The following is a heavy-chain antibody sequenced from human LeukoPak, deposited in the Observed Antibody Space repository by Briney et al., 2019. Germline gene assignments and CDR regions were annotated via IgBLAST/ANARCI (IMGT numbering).Heavy chain of an antibody. J-gene: IGHJ6*02. CDR3: AKDRFPKFLSGYSYYGMDV. Sequence: GGSLRLSCAASGFTFSSYAISWVRQAPGKGLEWVSAISGSGGSTYYADSVKGRFTISRDNSKNTLYLQMNSLRAEDTAVYYCAKDRFPKFLSGYSYYGMDVWGQGTTVTVSS. D-gene: IGHD3-3*01. V-gene: IGHV3-23*01. CDR2: ISGSGGST. CDR1: GFTFSSYA.